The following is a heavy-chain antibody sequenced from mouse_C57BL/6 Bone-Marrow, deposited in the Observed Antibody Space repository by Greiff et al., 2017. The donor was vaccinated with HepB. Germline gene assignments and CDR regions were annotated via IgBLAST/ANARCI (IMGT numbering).Heavy chain of an antibody. CDR1: GYTFTDYY. V-gene: IGHV1-26*01. CDR2: INPNNGGT. CDR3: ARRGTLGPFAY. D-gene: IGHD2-14*01. Sequence: VQLKQSGPELVKPGASVKISCKASGYTFTDYYMNWVKQSHGKSLEWIGDINPNNGGTSYNQKFKGKATLTVDKSSSTAYMELRSLTSEDSAVYYCARRGTLGPFAYWGQGTLVTVSA. J-gene: IGHJ3*01.